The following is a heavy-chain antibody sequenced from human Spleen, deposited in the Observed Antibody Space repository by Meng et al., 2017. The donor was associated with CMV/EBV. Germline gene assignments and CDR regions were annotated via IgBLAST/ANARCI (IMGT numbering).Heavy chain of an antibody. CDR2: INPNSGGT. Sequence: KVSCKASGYTFTGYYMHWVRQAPGQGLEWMGWINPNSGGTNYAQKFQGRVTMTRDTSINTAYMELSSLTSDDTAMYYCAREINWFDPWGQGTLVTVSS. CDR3: AREINWFDP. CDR1: GYTFTGYY. V-gene: IGHV1-2*02. J-gene: IGHJ5*02.